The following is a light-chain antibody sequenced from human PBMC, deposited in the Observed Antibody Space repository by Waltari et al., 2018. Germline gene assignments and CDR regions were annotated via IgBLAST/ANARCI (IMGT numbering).Light chain of an antibody. Sequence: QSVLTQPPSASGTPGQRVTISCSGSSSNIGINTVNWYQQLPGTAPKLFIFNNMRPPSGVPARCSGSKSRTSASLAISGLQSEDEADYYCAAWDDSLSAYVFGTGTKVTVL. V-gene: IGLV1-44*01. CDR1: SSNIGINT. J-gene: IGLJ1*01. CDR3: AAWDDSLSAYV. CDR2: NNM.